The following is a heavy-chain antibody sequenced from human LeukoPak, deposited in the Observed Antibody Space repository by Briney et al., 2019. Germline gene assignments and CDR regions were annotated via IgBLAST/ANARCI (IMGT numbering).Heavy chain of an antibody. Sequence: GGSLRLSCAVSGFTFSSYAMSWVRQAPGRGLEWGSAISDSGDSTYYADSVKGRFTISRDNAKNSLYLQMNSLRDEDTAVYYCARSRGNDYWGQGTLVTVSS. V-gene: IGHV3-23*01. J-gene: IGHJ4*02. CDR2: ISDSGDST. CDR1: GFTFSSYA. CDR3: ARSRGNDY.